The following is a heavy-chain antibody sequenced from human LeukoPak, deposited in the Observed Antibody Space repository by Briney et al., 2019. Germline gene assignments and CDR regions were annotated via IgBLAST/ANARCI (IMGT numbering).Heavy chain of an antibody. CDR3: ARAPITMVRGVMGFDY. CDR2: ISSSSSFI. V-gene: IGHV3-21*01. J-gene: IGHJ4*02. Sequence: PGGSLRLSRAASGFTFSNYNINWVRQAPGKGLEWVSSISSSSSFIYYADSVKGRFTISRDNAKNSLYLQLNSLRAEDTAVYYCARAPITMVRGVMGFDYWGQGILVTVSS. D-gene: IGHD3-10*01. CDR1: GFTFSNYN.